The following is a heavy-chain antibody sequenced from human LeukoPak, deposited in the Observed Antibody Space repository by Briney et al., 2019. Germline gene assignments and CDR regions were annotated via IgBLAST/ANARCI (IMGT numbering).Heavy chain of an antibody. CDR1: GYTFTSYA. Sequence: ASVKVSCKASGYTFTSYAMDWVRQAPGQRLEWMGWINAGNDNTKYSQKFQGRVTITRDTSASTAYMELSSLRSEDTAGYYCARDLGYCTGGTCYPNWFDPWGQGTLVTVSS. V-gene: IGHV1-3*01. CDR3: ARDLGYCTGGTCYPNWFDP. CDR2: INAGNDNT. J-gene: IGHJ5*02. D-gene: IGHD2-15*01.